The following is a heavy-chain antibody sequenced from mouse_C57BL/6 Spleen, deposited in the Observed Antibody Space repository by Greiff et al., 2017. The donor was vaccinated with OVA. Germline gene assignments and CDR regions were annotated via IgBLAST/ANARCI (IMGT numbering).Heavy chain of an antibody. J-gene: IGHJ3*01. CDR1: GFTFTDYY. Sequence: EVHLVESGGGLVQPGGSLSLSCAASGFTFTDYYMSWVRQPPGKALEWLGFIRNKANGYTTEYSASVKGRFTISRDNSQSILYLQMNALRAEDSATYCCARYHWDRGFAYWGQGALVTVSA. V-gene: IGHV7-3*01. CDR3: ARYHWDRGFAY. CDR2: IRNKANGYTT. D-gene: IGHD4-1*01.